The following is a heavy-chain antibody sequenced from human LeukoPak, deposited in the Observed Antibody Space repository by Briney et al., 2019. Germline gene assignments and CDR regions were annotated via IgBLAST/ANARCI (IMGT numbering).Heavy chain of an antibody. Sequence: LLGGSLRLSCAASGFTFSSYGMHWVRQAPGKGLEWVAFIRYDGSNKYYADSVKGRFTISRDNSKNTLYLQMNSLRAEDTAVYYCAKDDVGYYYYYYMDVWGKGTTVTISS. J-gene: IGHJ6*03. CDR3: AKDDVGYYYYYYMDV. V-gene: IGHV3-30*02. D-gene: IGHD1-26*01. CDR1: GFTFSSYG. CDR2: IRYDGSNK.